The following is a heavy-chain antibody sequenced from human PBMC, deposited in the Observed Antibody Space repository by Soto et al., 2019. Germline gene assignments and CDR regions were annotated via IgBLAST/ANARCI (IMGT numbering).Heavy chain of an antibody. D-gene: IGHD6-6*01. CDR1: GGSISSYY. J-gene: IGHJ4*02. CDR3: ASLAARSGGPFDY. Sequence: PSETLSLTCTVSGGSISSYYWSWIRQPPGKGLEWIGYIYYSGSTNYNPSLKSRVTISVDTSKNQFSLKLSSVTAADTAVYYCASLAARSGGPFDYWGQGTLVTVSS. V-gene: IGHV4-59*01. CDR2: IYYSGST.